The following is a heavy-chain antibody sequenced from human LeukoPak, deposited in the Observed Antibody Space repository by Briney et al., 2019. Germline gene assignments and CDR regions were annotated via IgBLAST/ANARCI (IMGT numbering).Heavy chain of an antibody. J-gene: IGHJ5*02. CDR3: ARGHSAVAGTTHNWFDP. D-gene: IGHD6-19*01. CDR1: GGSFSGYY. V-gene: IGHV4-34*01. CDR2: INHSGST. Sequence: SETLSLTCAVYGGSFSGYYWGWIRQPPGKGLEWIGEINHSGSTNYNPSLKSRVTISVDTSKNQFSLKLSSVTAADTAVYYCARGHSAVAGTTHNWFDPWGQGTLVTVSS.